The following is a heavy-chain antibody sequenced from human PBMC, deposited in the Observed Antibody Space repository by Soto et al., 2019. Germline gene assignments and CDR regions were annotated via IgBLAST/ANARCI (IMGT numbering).Heavy chain of an antibody. CDR1: GFTFSSHW. J-gene: IGHJ4*02. CDR3: ANGLIAAAAPDY. D-gene: IGHD6-13*01. CDR2: INSDGSTT. Sequence: PGGSLRLSCAASGFTFSSHWMHWVRQAPGKGLVWVSRINSDGSTTHYADSVKGRFTISRDNAKNTLYLQMNSLRAEDTAVYYCANGLIAAAAPDYWGQGTLVTVSS. V-gene: IGHV3-74*01.